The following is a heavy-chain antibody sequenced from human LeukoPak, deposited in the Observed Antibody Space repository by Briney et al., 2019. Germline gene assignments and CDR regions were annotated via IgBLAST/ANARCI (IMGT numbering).Heavy chain of an antibody. J-gene: IGHJ4*02. CDR3: ARGSDFVWGSYRPYFDY. CDR2: ISGSTSFI. V-gene: IGHV3-21*01. CDR1: AFTFRTYS. Sequence: GGSLRLSCVASAFTFRTYSMHWVRQAPGKGLEWVSSISGSTSFIYYADSVRGRFTISRDNAKNSLYLQMNSLRAEDTAVYYCARGSDFVWGSYRPYFDYWGQGTLVTVSS. D-gene: IGHD3-16*02.